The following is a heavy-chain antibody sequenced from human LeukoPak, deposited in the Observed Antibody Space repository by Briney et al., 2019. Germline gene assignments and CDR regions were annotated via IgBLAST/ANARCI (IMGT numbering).Heavy chain of an antibody. CDR1: GGSISSYY. J-gene: IGHJ6*02. CDR3: ATLLMTTVTIYGMDV. Sequence: SETLSLTCTVSGGSISSYYWSWIRQPPGKGLEWIGYIYYSGSTNYNPSLKSRVTISVDTSKNQFSLKLSSVTAADTAVYYCATLLMTTVTIYGMDVWGQGTTVTVSS. D-gene: IGHD4-17*01. CDR2: IYYSGST. V-gene: IGHV4-59*08.